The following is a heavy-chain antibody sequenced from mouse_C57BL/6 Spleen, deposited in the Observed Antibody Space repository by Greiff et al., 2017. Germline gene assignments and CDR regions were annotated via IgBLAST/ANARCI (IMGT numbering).Heavy chain of an antibody. V-gene: IGHV5-4*01. Sequence: EVQLVESGGGLVKPGGSLKLSCAASGFTFSSYAMSWVRQTPEKRLEWVATISAGGSYTYYPDNVKGRFTISRDNAKNNLYLQMSHLKSEDTAMYYCARGVYYDYSFDYWGQGTTLTVSS. CDR1: GFTFSSYA. CDR2: ISAGGSYT. D-gene: IGHD2-4*01. CDR3: ARGVYYDYSFDY. J-gene: IGHJ2*01.